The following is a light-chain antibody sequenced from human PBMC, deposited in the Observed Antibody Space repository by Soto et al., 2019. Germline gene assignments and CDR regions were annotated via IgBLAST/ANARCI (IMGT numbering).Light chain of an antibody. CDR1: SSNIGTGYD. CDR2: GNT. J-gene: IGLJ2*01. Sequence: QPVLTQPPSVSGAPGQRVTISCTGSSSNIGTGYDVHWYQQLPGTAPKLLIYGNTNRPSGVPDRFAGSKSGTSASLAITELQAEDEADYYCHSFDSSLRAMIFGGGTKLTVL. V-gene: IGLV1-40*01. CDR3: HSFDSSLRAMI.